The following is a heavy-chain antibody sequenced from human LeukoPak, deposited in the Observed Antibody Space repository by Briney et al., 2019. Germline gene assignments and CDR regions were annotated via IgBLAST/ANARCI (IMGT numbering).Heavy chain of an antibody. CDR3: AKDDSITMVRGVDY. D-gene: IGHD3-10*01. V-gene: IGHV3-30*02. CDR2: IRYDGSNK. J-gene: IGHJ4*02. Sequence: GGSLRLSCAASGFTFDDYAMHWVRQAPGKGLEWVAFIRYDGSNKYYADSVKGRFTISRDNSKNTLYLQMNSLRAEDTAVYYCAKDDSITMVRGVDYWGQGTLVTVSS. CDR1: GFTFDDYA.